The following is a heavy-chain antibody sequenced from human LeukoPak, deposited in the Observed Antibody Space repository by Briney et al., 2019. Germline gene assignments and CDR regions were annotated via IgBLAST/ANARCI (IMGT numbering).Heavy chain of an antibody. CDR3: AREKAFGDYAY. D-gene: IGHD4-17*01. V-gene: IGHV4-38-2*02. J-gene: IGHJ4*02. CDR1: GYSISSGYY. CDR2: IYHSGAT. Sequence: SETLSLTCTVSGYSISSGYYWGWIRQPPGKGLEWIGSIYHSGATYYRPSLRSRVTISIDTSRNRFSLRMTSVTAADTAVYFCAREKAFGDYAYWGQGTLVTVSS.